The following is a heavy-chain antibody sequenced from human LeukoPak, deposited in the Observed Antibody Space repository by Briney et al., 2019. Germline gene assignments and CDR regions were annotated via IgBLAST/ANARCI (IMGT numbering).Heavy chain of an antibody. D-gene: IGHD3-10*01. CDR1: GYTFTDYY. CDR2: INPDSGGT. J-gene: IGHJ4*02. V-gene: IGHV1-2*02. Sequence: ASVKVSCKASGYTFTDYYMHWVRQAPGQGLEWMGWINPDSGGTNYAQKSQGRVTMTRDTSISTAYMELSRLGSDDTAVYYCARDAYYGSGSYPYWGQGTLVTVSS. CDR3: ARDAYYGSGSYPY.